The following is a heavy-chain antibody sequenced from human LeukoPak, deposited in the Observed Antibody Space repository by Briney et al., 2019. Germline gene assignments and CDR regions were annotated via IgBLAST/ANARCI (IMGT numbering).Heavy chain of an antibody. Sequence: GSLRLSCAASGFTFSSYEMNWVRQAPGKGLEWVSSISSSSSYIYYADSVKGRFTISRDNAKNSLYLQMNSLRAEDTAVYHCARDRLLEDRDYSYYYYMDVWGKGTTVTISS. V-gene: IGHV3-21*01. D-gene: IGHD1-1*01. CDR3: ARDRLLEDRDYSYYYYMDV. CDR2: ISSSSSYI. J-gene: IGHJ6*03. CDR1: GFTFSSYE.